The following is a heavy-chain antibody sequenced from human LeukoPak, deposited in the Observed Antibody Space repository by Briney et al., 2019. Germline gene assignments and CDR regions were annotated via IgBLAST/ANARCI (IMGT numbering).Heavy chain of an antibody. CDR3: ARDQGGRLFGVVPRHAFDI. J-gene: IGHJ3*02. D-gene: IGHD3-3*01. Sequence: ASVKVSCKASGYTFTSYGISWVRQAPGQGLEGMGCISAYNGNTNYAQKLQGRVTMTTDTSTSTAYMEQRSLRSADTAVYYCARDQGGRLFGVVPRHAFDIWGQGTMVTVSS. CDR1: GYTFTSYG. CDR2: ISAYNGNT. V-gene: IGHV1-18*01.